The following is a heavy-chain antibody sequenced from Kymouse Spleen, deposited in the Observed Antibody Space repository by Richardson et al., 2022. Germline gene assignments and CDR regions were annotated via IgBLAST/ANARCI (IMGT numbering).Heavy chain of an antibody. Sequence: QLQLQESGPGLVKPSETLSLTCTVSGGSISSSSYYWGWIRQPPGKGLEWIGSIYYSGSTYYNPSLKSRVTISVDTSKNQFSLKLSSVTAADTAVYYCARHIRGIAAAGSYWYFDLWGRGTLVTVSS. CDR3: ARHIRGIAAAGSYWYFDL. CDR2: IYYSGST. J-gene: IGHJ2*01. CDR1: GGSISSSSYY. D-gene: IGHD6-13*01. V-gene: IGHV4-39*01.